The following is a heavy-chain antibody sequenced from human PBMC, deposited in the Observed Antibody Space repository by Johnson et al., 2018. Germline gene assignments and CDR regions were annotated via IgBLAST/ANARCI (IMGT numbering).Heavy chain of an antibody. V-gene: IGHV3-7*01. CDR2: IKQDGSEK. D-gene: IGHD4-17*01. CDR3: AKDRGGYGDYGNYYYYGMDG. Sequence: VQLVQSGGGLVQSGGSLRLSCAASRFTFSRYWMSWVRQAPGKGLEWVANIKQDGSEKYYVDCVKGRFHISRDNSNNTLYLQMNNLRPEDTAVYYLAKDRGGYGDYGNYYYYGMDGWGKGTTVTVSS. CDR1: RFTFSRYW. J-gene: IGHJ6*04.